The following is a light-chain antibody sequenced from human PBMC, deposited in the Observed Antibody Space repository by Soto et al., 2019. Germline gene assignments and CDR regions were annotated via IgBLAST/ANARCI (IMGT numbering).Light chain of an antibody. Sequence: DIRMTQSPSSLSASVGDRVTITCRASENIFSYVNWYQQKSGHAPKLLIFGTSSLHSGVPSGFSGSGSGTEFTLTINSLQPEDFATYYCQQSYSTPLTFGGGTKVDIK. CDR2: GTS. CDR1: ENIFSY. V-gene: IGKV1-39*01. CDR3: QQSYSTPLT. J-gene: IGKJ4*01.